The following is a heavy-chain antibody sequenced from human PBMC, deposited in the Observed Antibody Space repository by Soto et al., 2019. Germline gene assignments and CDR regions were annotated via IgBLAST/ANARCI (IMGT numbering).Heavy chain of an antibody. J-gene: IGHJ6*02. CDR2: MNPNSGNT. V-gene: IGHV1-8*01. CDR1: GYTFTSYD. Sequence: QVQLVQSGAEVKKPGASVKVSCKASGYTFTSYDINWVRQATGQGLEWMGWMNPNSGNTGYAQKFQGRVTMTRNTSISTAYMELSSLRSEDTAVYYCARVRHYCSSTSCTWGYYYYGMDVWGQGTTVTVSS. CDR3: ARVRHYCSSTSCTWGYYYYGMDV. D-gene: IGHD2-2*01.